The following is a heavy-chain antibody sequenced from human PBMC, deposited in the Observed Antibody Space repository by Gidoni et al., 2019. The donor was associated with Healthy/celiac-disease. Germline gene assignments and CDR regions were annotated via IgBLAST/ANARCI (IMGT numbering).Heavy chain of an antibody. V-gene: IGHV3-48*03. D-gene: IGHD3-22*01. Sequence: SSGSTIYYADSVKGRFTISRDNAKNSLYLQMNSRRAEDTAVYYCARVGPQSSDGMDVWGQGTTVTVSS. CDR3: ARVGPQSSDGMDV. J-gene: IGHJ6*02. CDR2: SSGSTI.